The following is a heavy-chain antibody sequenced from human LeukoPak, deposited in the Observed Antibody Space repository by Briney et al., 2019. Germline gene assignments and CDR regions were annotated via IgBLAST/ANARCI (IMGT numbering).Heavy chain of an antibody. D-gene: IGHD1-1*01. Sequence: SQTLSLTCALSGDSVSSSSAAWNWVRQSPSRGLEWLGKTYYRSKWYSDYAVSVKSRITINPDTSKNQFSLQLNSVTPEDTAVYYCARGQQWAFDYWGQGILVTVSS. J-gene: IGHJ4*02. V-gene: IGHV6-1*01. CDR3: ARGQQWAFDY. CDR1: GDSVSSSSAA. CDR2: TYYRSKWYS.